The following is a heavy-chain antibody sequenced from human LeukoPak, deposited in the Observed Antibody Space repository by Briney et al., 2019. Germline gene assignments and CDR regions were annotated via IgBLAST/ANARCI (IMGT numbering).Heavy chain of an antibody. CDR2: ISSTGSTI. CDR1: GFTFSTSE. CDR3: ARVSTTMTTYWFDP. J-gene: IGHJ5*02. Sequence: GGSLRLSCAASGFTFSTSEMNWVRQAPGKGLERVSYISSTGSTIYYADSVQGRFTISRDNAKKSLYLQMTGLRVEDTAIYYCARVSTTMTTYWFDPWGQGTLVSVSS. V-gene: IGHV3-48*03. D-gene: IGHD4-17*01.